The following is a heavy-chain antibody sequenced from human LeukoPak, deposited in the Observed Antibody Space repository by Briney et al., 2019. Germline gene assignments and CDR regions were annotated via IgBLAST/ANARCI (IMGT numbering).Heavy chain of an antibody. CDR3: ARLFSGVLDY. CDR1: GYSFSSGYY. J-gene: IGHJ4*02. Sequence: SETLSLTCAVSGYSFSSGYYWGWIRQPPGKGLEWIGSIYHSGSTYYNPSLKSRVTISVDTSKNQFSLKLSSVTAADTAVYYCARLFSGVLDYWGQGTLVTVSS. D-gene: IGHD3-3*01. V-gene: IGHV4-38-2*01. CDR2: IYHSGST.